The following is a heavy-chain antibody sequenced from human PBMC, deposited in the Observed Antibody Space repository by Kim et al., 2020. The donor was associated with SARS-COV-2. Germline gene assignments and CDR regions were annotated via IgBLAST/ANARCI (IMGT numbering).Heavy chain of an antibody. CDR3: ARGMSVASWAYGMDV. V-gene: IGHV1-18*04. CDR1: GYTFTSYG. J-gene: IGHJ6*02. CDR2: ISAYNGNT. Sequence: ASVKVSCKASGYTFTSYGISWVRQAPGQGLEWMGWISAYNGNTNYAQKLQGRVTMTTDTSTSTAYMELRSLRSDDTAVYYCARGMSVASWAYGMDVWGQGTTVTVSS. D-gene: IGHD5-12*01.